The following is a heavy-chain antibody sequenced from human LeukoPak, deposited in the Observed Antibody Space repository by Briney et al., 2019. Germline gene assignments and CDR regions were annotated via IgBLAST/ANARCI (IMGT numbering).Heavy chain of an antibody. J-gene: IGHJ5*02. CDR3: AKGDTTDPFDP. CDR2: IWYDGSNT. Sequence: GRSLRLSCAASGFTFSNYGMHWVRRAPGKGLEWLAVIWYDGSNTNYADSVKGRFTISRDNSKNTLYMQMNSLRAEDTAVYYCAKGDTTDPFDPWGQGTLVTVSS. V-gene: IGHV3-33*06. D-gene: IGHD1-14*01. CDR1: GFTFSNYG.